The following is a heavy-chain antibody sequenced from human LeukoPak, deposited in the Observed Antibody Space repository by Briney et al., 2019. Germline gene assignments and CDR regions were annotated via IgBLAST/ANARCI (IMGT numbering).Heavy chain of an antibody. D-gene: IGHD2-15*01. V-gene: IGHV1-2*02. CDR1: GYTFTGYY. J-gene: IGHJ4*02. CDR3: ARVVGSGGSQYYFDY. Sequence: ASVKVSCKASGYTFTGYYMHWVRQAPGQGLEWMGWINPNSGGTNYAQKFQGRVTMTRDTSISTAYMELSRPRSDDTAVYYCARVVGSGGSQYYFDYWGQGTLVTVSS. CDR2: INPNSGGT.